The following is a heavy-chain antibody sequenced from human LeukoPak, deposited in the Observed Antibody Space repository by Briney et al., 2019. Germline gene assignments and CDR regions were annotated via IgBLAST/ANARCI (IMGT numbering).Heavy chain of an antibody. Sequence: SETLSLTCNVSGVSLGTSSHYWGWVRQTPGRGLEWIGLIYYSGSTHYNPSLKSRVTISIDTSKNQFYLRLSSVTAADTAVYYCARGRYLPLYFDYWGQGALVTVSS. CDR3: ARGRYLPLYFDY. CDR2: IYYSGST. V-gene: IGHV4-39*07. J-gene: IGHJ4*02. CDR1: GVSLGTSSHY. D-gene: IGHD3-16*02.